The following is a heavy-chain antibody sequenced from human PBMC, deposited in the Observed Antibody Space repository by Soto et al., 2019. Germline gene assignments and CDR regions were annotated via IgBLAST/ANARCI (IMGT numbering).Heavy chain of an antibody. J-gene: IGHJ4*02. CDR1: GGSISSYY. D-gene: IGHD2-15*01. Sequence: SETLSLTCTVSGGSISSYYWSWIRQPPGKGLEWIGYIYYSGSTNYNPSLKSRVTISVDTSKNQFSLKLSSVTAADTAVYYCAGTGYCSGGSCLGPQYYFDYWGQGTLVTVSS. V-gene: IGHV4-59*01. CDR2: IYYSGST. CDR3: AGTGYCSGGSCLGPQYYFDY.